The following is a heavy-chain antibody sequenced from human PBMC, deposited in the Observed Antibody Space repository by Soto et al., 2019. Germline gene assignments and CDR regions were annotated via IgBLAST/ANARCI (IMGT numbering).Heavy chain of an antibody. CDR2: INTYNGMT. J-gene: IGHJ4*02. CDR1: GYTFINYH. V-gene: IGHV1-18*01. D-gene: IGHD5-12*01. Sequence: QVQLVQSGGEVKKPGASVTVSCKASGYTFINYHITWVRQAPGQGLEWMAWINTYNGMTDYAQRFQGRVTMTRDTSTRTAYMELRNLGSDDTAVYFCAKSPRGAMATDWGQGTLVTVSS. CDR3: AKSPRGAMATD.